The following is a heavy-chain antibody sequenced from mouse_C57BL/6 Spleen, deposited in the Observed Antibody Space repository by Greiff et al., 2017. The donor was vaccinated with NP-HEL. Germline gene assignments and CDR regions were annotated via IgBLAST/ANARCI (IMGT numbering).Heavy chain of an antibody. V-gene: IGHV1-26*01. J-gene: IGHJ2*01. CDR1: GYTFTDYY. D-gene: IGHD1-1*01. CDR3: ARWYGSSTLDY. Sequence: EVQLQQSGPELVKPGASVKISCKASGYTFTDYYMNWVKQSHGKSLEWIGDIDPNNGGSSYNQKFKGKATLTVDKSSSTAYMELRSLTSEDSAVYYCARWYGSSTLDYWGQGTTLTVSS. CDR2: IDPNNGGS.